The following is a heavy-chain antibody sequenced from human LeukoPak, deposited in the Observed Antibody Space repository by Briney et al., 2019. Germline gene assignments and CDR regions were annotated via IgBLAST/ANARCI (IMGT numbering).Heavy chain of an antibody. CDR2: IHGTLGST. J-gene: IGHJ3*02. V-gene: IGHV4-4*07. Sequence: SETLSLTCTVSGGPTRNSYWSWVRHSAGTGMQWIGRIHGTLGSTNHNPSLKSRVVMSLDTSSNQFSLRLSAMSAADTATYYCARIFDRDIWGQGTLVTVSP. D-gene: IGHD3-3*01. CDR3: ARIFDRDI. CDR1: GGPTRNSY.